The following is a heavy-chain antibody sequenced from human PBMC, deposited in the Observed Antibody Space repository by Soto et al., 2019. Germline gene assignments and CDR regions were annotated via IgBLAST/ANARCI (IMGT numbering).Heavy chain of an antibody. D-gene: IGHD3-22*01. CDR3: ARDPGYDSSGYFVDY. J-gene: IGHJ4*02. Sequence: SETLSLTCTVSGGSVSSGNYYWSWIRQPPGKGLEWIGYLYYSGRLNYNPSLRSRVTISPDTSKNQFSLRLSSVTAADTAVYYCARDPGYDSSGYFVDYWGQGILVTVSS. CDR1: GGSVSSGNYY. V-gene: IGHV4-61*01. CDR2: LYYSGRL.